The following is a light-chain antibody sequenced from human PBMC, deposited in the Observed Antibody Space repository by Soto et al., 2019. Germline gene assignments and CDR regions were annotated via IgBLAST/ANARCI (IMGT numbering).Light chain of an antibody. Sequence: EIVLTQSPGTLSLSPGERATLSCRASQSVSSSYLAWYQQKPGQAPRLLISGASGRATGIPVRFSSSGSETDFTLTISRLEPDDFATYYCQRYSDFQYVFGQGTKLQMK. CDR2: GAS. CDR3: QRYSDFQYV. V-gene: IGKV3-20*01. J-gene: IGKJ2*01. CDR1: QSVSSSY.